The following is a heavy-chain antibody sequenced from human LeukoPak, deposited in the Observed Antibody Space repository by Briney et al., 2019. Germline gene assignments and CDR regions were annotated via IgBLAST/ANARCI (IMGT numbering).Heavy chain of an antibody. D-gene: IGHD2-2*01. CDR3: ARAHYQLLSYYYYYMDV. V-gene: IGHV4-61*02. CDR1: GGSISSGSYY. J-gene: IGHJ6*03. CDR2: IYTSGST. Sequence: SQTLSLTCTVSGGSISSGSYYWSWIRQPAGKGLEWIGRIYTSGSTNYNPSLKSRVTMSVDTSKNQFSLKLSSVTAADTAAYYCARAHYQLLSYYYYYMDVWGKGTTVTVSS.